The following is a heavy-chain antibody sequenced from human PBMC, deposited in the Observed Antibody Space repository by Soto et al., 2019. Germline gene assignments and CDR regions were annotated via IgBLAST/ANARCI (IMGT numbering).Heavy chain of an antibody. CDR3: ARGGWSLGP. J-gene: IGHJ5*02. V-gene: IGHV4-59*01. CDR2: TYYSGAT. Sequence: QVQLQESGPGLVKPSQTLSLTCTVSGGSMNSYYWSWIRKPPGKGLEWIGYTYYSGATNYNPSLKSRVSISVDTSKNQFSLKLTSVTAAETAVYYCARGGWSLGPWGQGTLVTVSS. CDR1: GGSMNSYY.